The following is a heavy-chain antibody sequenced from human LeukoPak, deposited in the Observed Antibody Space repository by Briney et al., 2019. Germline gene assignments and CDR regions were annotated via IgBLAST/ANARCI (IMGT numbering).Heavy chain of an antibody. CDR2: INHSGST. CDR1: GGSFSGYY. CDR3: ARAPQRIAAGKGSYYFDY. V-gene: IGHV4-34*01. J-gene: IGHJ4*02. Sequence: PSETLSLTCAVYGGSFSGYYWSWIRQPPGKGLEWIGEINHSGSTNYNPSLKSRVTISVDTSKNQFSLKLSSVTAADTAVYYCARAPQRIAAGKGSYYFDYWGQGTLVTVSS. D-gene: IGHD6-13*01.